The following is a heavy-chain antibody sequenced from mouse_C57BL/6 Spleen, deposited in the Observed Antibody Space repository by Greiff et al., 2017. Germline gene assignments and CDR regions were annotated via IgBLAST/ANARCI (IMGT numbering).Heavy chain of an antibody. CDR2: IWGDGST. D-gene: IGHD1-1*01. J-gene: IGHJ3*01. V-gene: IGHV2-3*01. Sequence: VKLMESGPGLVAPSQSLSITCTVSGFSLTSYGVSWVRQPPGKGLEWLGVIWGDGSTNYHSALISRLSISKDNSKSQVFLKLNSLQTDDTAASYCANGHCYVSEAWFAYWGQGTLVTVSA. CDR3: ANGHCYVSEAWFAY. CDR1: GFSLTSYG.